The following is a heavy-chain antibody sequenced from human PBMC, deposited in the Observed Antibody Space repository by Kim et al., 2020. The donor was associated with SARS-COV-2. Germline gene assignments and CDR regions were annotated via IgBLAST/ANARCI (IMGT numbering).Heavy chain of an antibody. V-gene: IGHV4-59*13. J-gene: IGHJ5*02. CDR1: GGSISSYY. D-gene: IGHD4-17*01. CDR3: ARVKRWPNYGDYGSDVWFDP. CDR2: IYYSGST. Sequence: SETLSLTCTVSGGSISSYYWSWIRQPPGKGLEWIGYIYYSGSTNYNPSLKSRVTISVDTSKNQFSLKLSSVTAADTAVYYCARVKRWPNYGDYGSDVWFDPWGQGTLVTVSS.